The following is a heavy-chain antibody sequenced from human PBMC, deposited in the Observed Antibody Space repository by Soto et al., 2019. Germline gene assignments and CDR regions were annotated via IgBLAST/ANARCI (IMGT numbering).Heavy chain of an antibody. Sequence: VGSLRLSCAASGFTFSSYAMSWVRQAPGKGLEWVSAISGSGGSTYYADSVKGRFTISRDNSKNTLYLQMNSLRAEDTAVYYCAKDSKQQWLVPVYWGQGTLVTVSS. D-gene: IGHD6-19*01. CDR2: ISGSGGST. CDR1: GFTFSSYA. CDR3: AKDSKQQWLVPVY. V-gene: IGHV3-23*01. J-gene: IGHJ4*02.